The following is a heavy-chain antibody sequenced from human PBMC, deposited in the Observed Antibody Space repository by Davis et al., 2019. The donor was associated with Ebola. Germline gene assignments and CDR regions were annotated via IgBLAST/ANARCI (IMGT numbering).Heavy chain of an antibody. CDR1: GGPFSNHP. V-gene: IGHV1-69*13. Sequence: SVKVSCKTSGGPFSNHPISWVRQAPRQGLEWMGGIIPIFDTPHYAQKFQGRITITADASTSTAYMELSSLRSEDTATYFCARDFDGGNYYFDYWGPGTPVTVSS. CDR3: ARDFDGGNYYFDY. J-gene: IGHJ4*02. CDR2: IIPIFDTP. D-gene: IGHD3-9*01.